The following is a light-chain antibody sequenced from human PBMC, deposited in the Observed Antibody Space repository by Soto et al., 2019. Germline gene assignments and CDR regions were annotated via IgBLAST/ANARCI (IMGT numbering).Light chain of an antibody. V-gene: IGLV1-44*01. CDR3: AAWDDSLNGANYV. J-gene: IGLJ1*01. CDR2: SNN. CDR1: SSNIGSNT. Sequence: QSVLTQPPSASGTPGQRVTISCSGSSSNIGSNTVNSYQQLPGTAPKLLIYSNNQRPSGVPDRFSGSKSGTSASLAISGLQSEDEADYYCAAWDDSLNGANYVFGTGTKVTVL.